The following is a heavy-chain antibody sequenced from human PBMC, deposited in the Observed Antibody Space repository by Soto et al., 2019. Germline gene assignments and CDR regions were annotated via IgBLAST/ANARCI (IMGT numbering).Heavy chain of an antibody. CDR3: ARDRGYR. V-gene: IGHV3-66*01. D-gene: IGHD5-12*01. CDR1: GFSVSHNY. J-gene: IGHJ3*01. Sequence: QLVESGGGLVQPGGSLRLSCAASGFSVSHNYMKWVRQAPGKGLEWVSLIYSGGSTYYADSVKGRFTISRDNSKNTRFLQMNSLRVEDTAVYYCARDRGYRWGQGTMVTVSS. CDR2: IYSGGST.